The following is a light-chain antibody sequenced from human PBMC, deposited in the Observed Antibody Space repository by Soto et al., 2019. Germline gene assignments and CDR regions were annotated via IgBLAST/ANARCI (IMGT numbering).Light chain of an antibody. Sequence: QSVLTQPPSVSGAPEQRLTISCAGTSPNIGAGFVVHWYQQLPGTAPKLLINANDDRPSGVPDRFSGSTSGTSASLAISGLRSEDESDYYCASWDVSLSGLYVFGTGTKRTVL. CDR3: ASWDVSLSGLYV. V-gene: IGLV1-40*01. J-gene: IGLJ1*01. CDR1: SPNIGAGFV. CDR2: AND.